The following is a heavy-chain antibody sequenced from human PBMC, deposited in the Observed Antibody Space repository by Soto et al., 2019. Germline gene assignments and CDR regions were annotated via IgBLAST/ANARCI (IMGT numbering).Heavy chain of an antibody. CDR3: ARHRGYSYGFFDY. V-gene: IGHV4-39*01. Sequence: QLQLQESGPGLVKPSVTLSLTCTVSGGSISSSSYYWGWIRQPPGKGLEWIGSIYYSGSTYYNPSLKSRVTISVDTSKNQFSLKLSSVTAADTAVYYCARHRGYSYGFFDYWGQGTLVTVSS. CDR1: GGSISSSSYY. CDR2: IYYSGST. J-gene: IGHJ4*02. D-gene: IGHD5-18*01.